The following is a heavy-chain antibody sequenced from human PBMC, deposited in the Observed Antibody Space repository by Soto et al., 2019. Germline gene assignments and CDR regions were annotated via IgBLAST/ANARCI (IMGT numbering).Heavy chain of an antibody. CDR1: GCKFISSL. D-gene: IGHD2-2*02. CDR2: ISRSGNTM. Sequence: GGSLILSWAASGCKFISSLGSWIRQDQGKGLEWVSYISRSGNTMYYGDYVKGRFTISRDNAENSVFLQMISLRAEDTAVYYCVREGRSSTSCNTGCAFDIWGQGTMVNVSS. V-gene: IGHV3-11*01. CDR3: VREGRSSTSCNTGCAFDI. J-gene: IGHJ3*02.